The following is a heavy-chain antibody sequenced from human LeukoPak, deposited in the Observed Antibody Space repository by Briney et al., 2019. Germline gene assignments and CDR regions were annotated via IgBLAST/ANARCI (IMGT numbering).Heavy chain of an antibody. CDR2: IRYDGSNK. J-gene: IGHJ4*02. Sequence: GGSLRLSCAASGFTFSSYGMHWVRQAPGKGLEWVAFIRYDGSNKYYADSVKGRFTISRDNSKNTLYLQMNSLRAEDTAVYYCAKPARYSSGWYAAFDYWGQGTLVTVSS. D-gene: IGHD6-19*01. CDR1: GFTFSSYG. V-gene: IGHV3-30*02. CDR3: AKPARYSSGWYAAFDY.